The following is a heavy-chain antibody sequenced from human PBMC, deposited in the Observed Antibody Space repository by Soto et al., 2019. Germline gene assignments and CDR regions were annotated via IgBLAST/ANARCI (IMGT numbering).Heavy chain of an antibody. V-gene: IGHV3-11*01. CDR3: ARVIQFWSGSEDWLDP. CDR2: ISSSGSTI. Sequence: PGGSLRLSCAASGFTFSDYYMSWIRQAPGKGLEWVSYISSSGSTIYYADSVKGRFTISRDNAKNSLYLQMNSLRAEDTAVYYCARVIQFWSGSEDWLDPWGQGTLVTVSS. J-gene: IGHJ5*02. D-gene: IGHD3-3*01. CDR1: GFTFSDYY.